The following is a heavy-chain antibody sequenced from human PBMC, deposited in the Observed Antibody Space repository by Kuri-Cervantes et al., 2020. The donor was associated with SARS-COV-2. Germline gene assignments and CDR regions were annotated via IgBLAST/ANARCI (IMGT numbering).Heavy chain of an antibody. J-gene: IGHJ4*02. CDR1: GGSINNYY. Sequence: ESLKISCTVSGGSINNYYWSWIRQPPGKGLEWIGYIYDSANTNYNTSLRSRVTMSVDTSKNQVSPKLTSVTAADTAVYFCARVGVRSYGVLDYWGQGTLVTVSS. CDR2: IYDSANT. D-gene: IGHD5-18*01. CDR3: ARVGVRSYGVLDY. V-gene: IGHV4-59*01.